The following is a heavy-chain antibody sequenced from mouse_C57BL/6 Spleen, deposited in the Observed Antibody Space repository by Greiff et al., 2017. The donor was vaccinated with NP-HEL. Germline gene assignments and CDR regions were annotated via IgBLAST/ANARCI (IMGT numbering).Heavy chain of an antibody. CDR3: ARDYEGFAY. V-gene: IGHV1-18*01. J-gene: IGHJ3*01. Sequence: VQLKESGPELVKPGASVKIPCKASGYTFTDYNMDWVKQSHGKSLEWIGDINPNNGGTIYNQKFKGKATLTVDKSSSTAYMELRSLTSEDTAVYYCARDYEGFAYWGQGTLVTVSA. CDR1: GYTFTDYN. CDR2: INPNNGGT. D-gene: IGHD2-4*01.